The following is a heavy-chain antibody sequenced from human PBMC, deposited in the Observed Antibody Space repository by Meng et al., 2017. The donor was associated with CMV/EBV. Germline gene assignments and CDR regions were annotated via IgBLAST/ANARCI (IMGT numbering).Heavy chain of an antibody. CDR1: GFTVSNNY. Sequence: QWVELGGGLTRPGGSRGLSCAASGFTVSNNYMRWFRQAPGKGLEWVSLIYSEGTTDYADSVKGRFTISRDNSKNTLYLQMNSLRAEDTAVYYCARDGNYHGVWGQGTLVTVSS. CDR3: ARDGNYHGV. D-gene: IGHD1-7*01. J-gene: IGHJ4*02. V-gene: IGHV3-53*01. CDR2: IYSEGTT.